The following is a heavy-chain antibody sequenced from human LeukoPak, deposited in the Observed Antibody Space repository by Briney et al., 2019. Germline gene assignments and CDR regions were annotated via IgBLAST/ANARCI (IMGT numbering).Heavy chain of an antibody. V-gene: IGHV5-51*01. J-gene: IGHJ4*02. D-gene: IGHD3-22*01. CDR1: GYSFTTYW. Sequence: GEPLKISCKGSGYSFTTYWIGWVRQMPGRGLEGMGIIYPGDSDTRYSPSFQGQVTISADKSISTAYLQWSSLKASDTAMYYCARQFRDSSGYYSYYFDYWGQGTLVTVSS. CDR3: ARQFRDSSGYYSYYFDY. CDR2: IYPGDSDT.